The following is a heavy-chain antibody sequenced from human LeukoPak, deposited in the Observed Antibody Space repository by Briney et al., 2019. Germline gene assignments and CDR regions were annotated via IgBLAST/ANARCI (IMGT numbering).Heavy chain of an antibody. J-gene: IGHJ5*02. V-gene: IGHV3-74*01. CDR2: INNDGSYA. CDR1: GIALSNHW. CDR3: ARDRPHNWFDP. Sequence: GGSLRLSCAASGIALSNHWMHWVRQAPGKGLEWVSWINNDGSYAVYADSVRARFTISRDNAKNTLYLQMNSLRPEDTAVYYCARDRPHNWFDPWGQGTLVTVSS.